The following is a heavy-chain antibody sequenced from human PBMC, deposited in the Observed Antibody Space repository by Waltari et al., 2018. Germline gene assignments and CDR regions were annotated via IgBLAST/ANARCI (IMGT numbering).Heavy chain of an antibody. CDR2: FSAYNGNT. J-gene: IGHJ4*02. CDR1: GYTFTSYG. CDR3: ARDSRGVGATITLDY. Sequence: QVQLVQSGAEVKKPGASVKVSCKASGYTFTSYGISWVRQAPGQGLEWMGWFSAYNGNTNYAQKLQGRVTMTTDTSTSTAYMELRSLRSDDTAVYYCARDSRGVGATITLDYWGQGTLVTVSS. V-gene: IGHV1-18*01. D-gene: IGHD1-26*01.